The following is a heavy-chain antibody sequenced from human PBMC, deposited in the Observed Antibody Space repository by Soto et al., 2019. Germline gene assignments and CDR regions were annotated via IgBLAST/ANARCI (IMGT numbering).Heavy chain of an antibody. V-gene: IGHV2-70*01. CDR3: ARILLRLGGYYGMDV. Sequence: GSGPTLVNPTQTLTLTCTFSGFSLSTSGVCVSWIRQPPGKALEWLALIDWDDDKYYSTSLKTRLTISKDTSKNQVVLTMTNMDPVDTATYYCARILLRLGGYYGMDVWGQGTTVTVSS. D-gene: IGHD3-16*01. CDR2: IDWDDDK. CDR1: GFSLSTSGVC. J-gene: IGHJ6*02.